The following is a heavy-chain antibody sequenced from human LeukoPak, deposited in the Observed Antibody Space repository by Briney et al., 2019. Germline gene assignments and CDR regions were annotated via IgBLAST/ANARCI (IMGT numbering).Heavy chain of an antibody. J-gene: IGHJ4*02. CDR3: ARGRSIAARPKRYYFDC. D-gene: IGHD6-6*01. CDR2: MNPNSGNT. CDR1: GYTFTSYD. Sequence: GASVRVSCKASGYTFTSYDINWVRRAAGQGVGWMGWMNPNSGNTGYAQKVQGRVTMTRNTSISTAYMELSSLRSEDTAVYYCARGRSIAARPKRYYFDCWGQGTLVTVSS. V-gene: IGHV1-8*01.